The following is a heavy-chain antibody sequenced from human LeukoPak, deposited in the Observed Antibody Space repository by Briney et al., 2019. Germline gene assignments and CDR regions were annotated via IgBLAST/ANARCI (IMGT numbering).Heavy chain of an antibody. J-gene: IGHJ4*02. CDR3: ARLPYYGGGSCRDY. CDR1: GGSISSYY. CDR2: IYYSWST. V-gene: IGHV4-59*08. D-gene: IGHD2-15*01. Sequence: SETLSLTCTVSGGSISSYYWSWIRQPPGKGLEWIGYIYYSWSTNFNPSLKSRVTISVDTSKNQFSLKLSSVTAADTAVYYCARLPYYGGGSCRDYWGQGTLVTVSS.